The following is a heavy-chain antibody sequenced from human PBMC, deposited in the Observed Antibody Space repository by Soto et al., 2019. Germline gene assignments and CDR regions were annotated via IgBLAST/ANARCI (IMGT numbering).Heavy chain of an antibody. J-gene: IGHJ5*02. CDR2: IKSKTDGGTT. V-gene: IGHV3-15*01. CDR3: TTEGSSWYSWFDP. Sequence: KSGGSLRLSCAASGFTFSNAWMSWVRQAPGKGLEWVGRIKSKTDGGTTDYAAPVKGRFTISRDDSKNTLYLQMNSLKTEDTAVYYCTTEGSSWYSWFDPWGQGTLVTVSS. CDR1: GFTFSNAW. D-gene: IGHD6-13*01.